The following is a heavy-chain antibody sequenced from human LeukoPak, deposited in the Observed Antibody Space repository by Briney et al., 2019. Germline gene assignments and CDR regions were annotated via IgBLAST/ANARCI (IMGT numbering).Heavy chain of an antibody. D-gene: IGHD3-22*01. V-gene: IGHV1-69*13. Sequence: ASVKVSCKASGGTFSSYAISWVRQAPGQGLEWMGGIIPIFGTANYAQKFQGRVTITADESTSTAYMELSSLRSEDTAVYYCARDIPTYDSSGGEVDYWGQGTLVTVSS. CDR3: ARDIPTYDSSGGEVDY. CDR2: IIPIFGTA. CDR1: GGTFSSYA. J-gene: IGHJ4*02.